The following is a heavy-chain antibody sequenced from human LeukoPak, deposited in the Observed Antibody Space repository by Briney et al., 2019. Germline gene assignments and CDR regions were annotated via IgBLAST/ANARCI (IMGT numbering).Heavy chain of an antibody. V-gene: IGHV3-30*04. D-gene: IGHD3-10*01. Sequence: GRSLRLSCAASGFTFSSYAIHWVRQAPGKGLEWVAVISYDGSNKYYADSVKGRFTISRDNSKNTLYLQMNSLRAEDTAVYYCARGRVRGGRVGPWGQGSLVTVSS. CDR3: ARGRVRGGRVGP. J-gene: IGHJ5*02. CDR1: GFTFSSYA. CDR2: ISYDGSNK.